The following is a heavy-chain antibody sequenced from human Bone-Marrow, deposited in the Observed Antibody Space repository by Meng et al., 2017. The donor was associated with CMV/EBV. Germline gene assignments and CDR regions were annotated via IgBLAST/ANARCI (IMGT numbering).Heavy chain of an antibody. CDR2: IRYDGSNK. Sequence: GESLKISCAASGFTFSSYGMHWARQAPGKGLEWVAFIRYDGSNKYYADSVKGRFTISRDNSKNTLYLQMNSLRAEDTAVYYCAKEGYYGSGYGMDVWGQGTTVTVSS. V-gene: IGHV3-30*02. D-gene: IGHD3-10*01. J-gene: IGHJ6*02. CDR1: GFTFSSYG. CDR3: AKEGYYGSGYGMDV.